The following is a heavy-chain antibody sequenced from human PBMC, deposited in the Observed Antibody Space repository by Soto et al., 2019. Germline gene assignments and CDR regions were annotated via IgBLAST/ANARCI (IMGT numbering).Heavy chain of an antibody. CDR1: GGSTTSDY. Sequence: PSETLSLTCTDSGGSTTSDYWSWIRQPPGKGLEWLGYIFHSLGAKYNPSLGSRGTISLDTSKNQLSLSLRPVTAADTAIYFCVRDLNGSGDYWGQGTLVTVSS. CDR3: VRDLNGSGDY. V-gene: IGHV4-59*01. CDR2: IFHSLGA. D-gene: IGHD3-10*01. J-gene: IGHJ4*02.